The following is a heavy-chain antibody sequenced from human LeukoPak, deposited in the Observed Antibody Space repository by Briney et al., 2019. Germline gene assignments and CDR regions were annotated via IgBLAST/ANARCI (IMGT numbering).Heavy chain of an antibody. CDR2: VSISSGTI. V-gene: IGHV3-48*04. Sequence: GGSLRLSCAASGFTFSGHNMNWVRQAPGKGLERISFVSISSGTIYYADSVNGRFRISRDNAKSSLDLEMNSLRAEDTAVYYCARAMSTFGGVRNYFDSWGQGTLVTVSS. CDR3: ARAMSTFGGVRNYFDS. D-gene: IGHD3-16*01. CDR1: GFTFSGHN. J-gene: IGHJ4*02.